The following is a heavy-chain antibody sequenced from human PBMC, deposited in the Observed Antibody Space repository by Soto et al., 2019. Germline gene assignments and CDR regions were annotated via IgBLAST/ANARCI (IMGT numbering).Heavy chain of an antibody. CDR3: ARGDREDIAVVIGARPGEYGVDV. CDR2: ISYDGSNK. D-gene: IGHD2-15*01. CDR1: GFTFRIYA. V-gene: IGHV3-30-3*01. J-gene: IGHJ6*02. Sequence: QVQLVESGGGVVQPGRSLRLSCAASGFTFRIYAMHWVRQAPGKGLECVAVISYDGSNKFYRDSAKGRFTISRDNSKNTLYLQINSLRYEDTAVYYCARGDREDIAVVIGARPGEYGVDVWGQGTMVTVSS.